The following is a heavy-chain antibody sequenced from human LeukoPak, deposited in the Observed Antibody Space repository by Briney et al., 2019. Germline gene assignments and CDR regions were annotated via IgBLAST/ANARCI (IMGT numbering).Heavy chain of an antibody. CDR3: AKGLMSGYYDILAGLA. J-gene: IGHJ5*02. V-gene: IGHV3-23*01. D-gene: IGHD3-9*01. Sequence: GGSLRLSCAASGFTFSSYAMSWVRQAPGKGLEWVSAISGSGGSTYYADSVRGRFTISRDNSKNTLYLQMNSLRAEDTAVYYCAKGLMSGYYDILAGLAWGQGTLVTVSS. CDR1: GFTFSSYA. CDR2: ISGSGGST.